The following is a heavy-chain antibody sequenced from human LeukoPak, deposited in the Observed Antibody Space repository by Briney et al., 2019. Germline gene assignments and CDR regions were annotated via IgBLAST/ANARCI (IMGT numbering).Heavy chain of an antibody. V-gene: IGHV3-15*01. CDR2: ITSKSYSGTT. CDR1: GFTFTNAW. Sequence: GGSLRLSCAASGFTFTNAWMTWLGQAPGKELHWVGRITSKSYSGTTDYAAPVKGRFTISRNDSKTTVYLHMTSLKTEDTAVYYCTTDEEAVAGTGVDYWGQGTLVTVSS. CDR3: TTDEEAVAGTGVDY. J-gene: IGHJ4*02. D-gene: IGHD6-13*01.